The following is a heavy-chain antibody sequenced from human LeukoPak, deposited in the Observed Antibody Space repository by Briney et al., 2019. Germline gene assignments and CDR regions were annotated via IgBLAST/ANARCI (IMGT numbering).Heavy chain of an antibody. CDR1: GDSVSSNSAA. CDR2: TYYRSRWYI. D-gene: IGHD6-13*01. Sequence: SQTLSLTCAISGDSVSSNSAAWNWIRQSQSKALEWLGRTYYRSRWYIDYAVSVKSRITINPDTSKNQFSLQLNSVTPEDSAVYYCAREYSSSRHYFDYWGQGTLVTVSS. CDR3: AREYSSSRHYFDY. J-gene: IGHJ4*02. V-gene: IGHV6-1*01.